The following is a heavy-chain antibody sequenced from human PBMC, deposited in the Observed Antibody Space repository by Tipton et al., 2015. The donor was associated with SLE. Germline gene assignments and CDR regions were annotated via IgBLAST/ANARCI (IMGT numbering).Heavy chain of an antibody. Sequence: TLSLTCAVYGGSFSGYYWSWIRQPPGKGLEWIGEINHSGSTNYNPSLKSRVTISVDTSKNQFSLNLSSVTAADTAVYYCARGGTASRPEGFDYWGQGTLVTVSA. CDR3: ARGGTASRPEGFDY. CDR2: INHSGST. J-gene: IGHJ4*02. V-gene: IGHV4-34*01. D-gene: IGHD2-8*02. CDR1: GGSFSGYY.